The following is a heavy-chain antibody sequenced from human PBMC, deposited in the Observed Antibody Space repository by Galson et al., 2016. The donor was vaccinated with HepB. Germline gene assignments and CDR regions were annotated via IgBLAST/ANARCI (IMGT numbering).Heavy chain of an antibody. CDR1: GFTLSSYD. D-gene: IGHD1-26*01. V-gene: IGHV3-13*01. Sequence: SLRLSCAATGFTLSSYDMHWVRQAAGKGLEWVSAIGPAGNIYYPGSVKGRFTISRENAKNSLYLQINSLRAGDTAIYYWARAGGSYGDAFDIWGQGTMVTVSS. CDR3: ARAGGSYGDAFDI. CDR2: IGPAGNI. J-gene: IGHJ3*02.